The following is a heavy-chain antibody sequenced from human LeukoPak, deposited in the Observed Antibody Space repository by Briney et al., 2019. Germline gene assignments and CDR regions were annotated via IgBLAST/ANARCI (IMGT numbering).Heavy chain of an antibody. D-gene: IGHD3-10*01. CDR2: IHPRSGDT. V-gene: IGHV1-2*02. J-gene: IGHJ4*02. CDR3: ARDGEYGTGSYYRGSFDY. Sequence: GASVKVPCKASGYSFTAFYIHWVRQAPGQGLEWMGWIHPRSGDTRYAQKFQGRVTMARDTSISTVYMDLSSLGSDDTAMYYCARDGEYGTGSYYRGSFDYWGQGILVTVSS. CDR1: GYSFTAFY.